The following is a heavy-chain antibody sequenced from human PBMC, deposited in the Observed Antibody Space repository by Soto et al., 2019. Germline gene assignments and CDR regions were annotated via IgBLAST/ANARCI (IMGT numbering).Heavy chain of an antibody. J-gene: IGHJ4*02. CDR3: AISGAVVVVEATAFGS. D-gene: IGHD2-15*01. CDR2: SSGNGGST. Sequence: EVQLLESGGGLVQPGGSLRLSCAASGFTFDNYAMTWVRQAPGKGLEWVAASSGNGGSTYHADSVKGRFTISKYNPKEMLYLEMNSLRAEDTAVYYCAISGAVVVVEATAFGSGGQGTLVTVSS. V-gene: IGHV3-23*01. CDR1: GFTFDNYA.